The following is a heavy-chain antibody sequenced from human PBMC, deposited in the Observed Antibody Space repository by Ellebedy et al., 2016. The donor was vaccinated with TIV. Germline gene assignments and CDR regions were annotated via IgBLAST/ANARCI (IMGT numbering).Heavy chain of an antibody. CDR1: GYSFATYG. Sequence: AASVKVSCKASGYSFATYGVTWVRQASGQGLEWMGWMNPDSGKTGCAQKFQGRVTMTRNTSISTAYLEVNSLTSEDTAVYYCARGGTTGEKTWFDPWGQGTLVIVSS. V-gene: IGHV1-8*02. CDR2: MNPDSGKT. D-gene: IGHD1-1*01. CDR3: ARGGTTGEKTWFDP. J-gene: IGHJ5*02.